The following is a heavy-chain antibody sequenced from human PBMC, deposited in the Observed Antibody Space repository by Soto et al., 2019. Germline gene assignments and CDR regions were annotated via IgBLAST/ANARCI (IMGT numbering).Heavy chain of an antibody. CDR1: GGAFSDYD. CDR2: IMPIFRAP. J-gene: IGHJ6*02. Sequence: SVKVSCKASGGAFSDYDFSWVRQAPGQGLEWLGGIMPIFRAPDYAQKFQGRVTITADEFTRTAYMEMNSLRSEDTAVYYCASWLKGPDIGNYYYGMDVWGQGTTVTVSS. V-gene: IGHV1-69*13. CDR3: ASWLKGPDIGNYYYGMDV. D-gene: IGHD2-15*01.